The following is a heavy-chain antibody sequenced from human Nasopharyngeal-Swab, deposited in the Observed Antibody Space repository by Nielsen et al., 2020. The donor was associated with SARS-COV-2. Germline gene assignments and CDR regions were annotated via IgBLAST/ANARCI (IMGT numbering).Heavy chain of an antibody. D-gene: IGHD2-2*01. J-gene: IGHJ4*02. CDR1: GFTFSSYW. Sequence: GGSLRLSCAASGFTFSSYWMSWVRQAPGKGLEWVANIKQDGSEKYYVDSVKGRFTISRDNAKNSLYQQMNSLRAEDTAVYYCARGGYCSSTSCYFGIQNRVDYWGQGTLVTVSS. CDR3: ARGGYCSSTSCYFGIQNRVDY. CDR2: IKQDGSEK. V-gene: IGHV3-7*05.